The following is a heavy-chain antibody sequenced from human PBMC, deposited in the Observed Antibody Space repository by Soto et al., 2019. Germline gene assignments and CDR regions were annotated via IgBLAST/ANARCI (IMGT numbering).Heavy chain of an antibody. CDR2: IYTGGTT. CDR3: ARGYSYGPLDH. D-gene: IGHD5-18*01. J-gene: IGHJ4*02. Sequence: SGGSLRLSCAASGFTVSSNYMSWVRQAPGKGLEWVSSIYTGGTTFYADSVKGRLTISRDNSKNMLYFQMNSLRSEDTAVYYCARGYSYGPLDHWGQGTLVTVSS. CDR1: GFTVSSNY. V-gene: IGHV3-66*01.